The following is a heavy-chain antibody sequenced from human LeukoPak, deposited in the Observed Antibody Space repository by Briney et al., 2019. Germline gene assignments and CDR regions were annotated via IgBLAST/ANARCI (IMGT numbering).Heavy chain of an antibody. CDR3: ARAYSSSWYFNWFDP. D-gene: IGHD6-13*01. J-gene: IGHJ5*02. CDR2: ISAYKGNT. Sequence: ASVKVSCKASGYTFSIYGISWVRQAPGQGLEWMGWISAYKGNTNYAQKLQGRVTMTTDTSTSTAYMELRSLTSDDTAVYFCARAYSSSWYFNWFDPWGQGTLVTVSS. CDR1: GYTFSIYG. V-gene: IGHV1-18*01.